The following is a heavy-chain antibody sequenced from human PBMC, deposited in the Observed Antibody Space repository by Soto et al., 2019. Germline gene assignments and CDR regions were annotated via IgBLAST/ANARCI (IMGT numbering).Heavy chain of an antibody. D-gene: IGHD3-22*01. Sequence: QVQLQESGPGLVKPSETLSLTCTVSGGSVSSGSYYWSWIRQPPGKGLEWVGYIYYSGSTNYNPSLKSRVTISVDTSKNQFSLKLSSVTAADTAVYYCAREVVVISTFDYWGQGTLVTVSS. CDR3: AREVVVISTFDY. CDR2: IYYSGST. J-gene: IGHJ4*02. CDR1: GGSVSSGSYY. V-gene: IGHV4-61*01.